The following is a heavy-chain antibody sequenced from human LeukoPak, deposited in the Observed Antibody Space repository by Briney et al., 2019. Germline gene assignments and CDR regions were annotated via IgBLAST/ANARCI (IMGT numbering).Heavy chain of an antibody. CDR3: ARDLGITIFGVVIKDAFDI. D-gene: IGHD3-3*01. CDR1: GGSISSGDYY. Sequence: SETLSLTCTVSGGSISSGDYYWSWIRQPAGKGLEWIGRIYTSGSTNYNPSLKSRVTMSVDTSKNQFSLKLSSVTAADTAVYYCARDLGITIFGVVIKDAFDIWGQGTMVTVSS. V-gene: IGHV4-61*02. J-gene: IGHJ3*02. CDR2: IYTSGST.